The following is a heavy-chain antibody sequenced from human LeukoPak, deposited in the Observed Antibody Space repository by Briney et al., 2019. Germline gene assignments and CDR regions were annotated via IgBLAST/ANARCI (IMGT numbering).Heavy chain of an antibody. J-gene: IGHJ3*02. CDR3: ARDQHDSSGFDI. CDR2: ISSSGSPI. Sequence: GGSLRLSCAASGFTFSSYEMNWVRQAPGKGLEWVSYISSSGSPIYYADSVKGRFTISRDNAKNSLYLQMNSLRAEDTAVYYCARDQHDSSGFDIWGQGTMVTVSS. V-gene: IGHV3-48*03. CDR1: GFTFSSYE. D-gene: IGHD3-22*01.